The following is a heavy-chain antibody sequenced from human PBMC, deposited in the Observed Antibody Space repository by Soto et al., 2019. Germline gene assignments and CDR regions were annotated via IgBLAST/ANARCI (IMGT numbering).Heavy chain of an antibody. CDR2: ISYDGSNK. J-gene: IGHJ4*02. D-gene: IGHD5-18*01. V-gene: IGHV3-30*18. Sequence: QVQLVESGGGVVQPGRSLRLSCAASGFTFSSYGMHWVRQAPGKGLEWVAVISYDGSNKYYADSVKGRFTISRDNSKNTLYLQMNSLRAEDTAVYYCAKEEGPWGYSYGSVVDYWGQGTLVTVSS. CDR1: GFTFSSYG. CDR3: AKEEGPWGYSYGSVVDY.